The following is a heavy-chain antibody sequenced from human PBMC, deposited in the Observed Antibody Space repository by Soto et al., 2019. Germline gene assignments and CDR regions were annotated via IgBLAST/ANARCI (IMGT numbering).Heavy chain of an antibody. D-gene: IGHD6-6*01. J-gene: IGHJ3*02. Sequence: GGSLRLSCAASGFTFSNAWMNWVRQVPGKGLEWVGRIKSKTDGGTPDYAAPVKGRFTISRDDSKNTLYLQMNSLKTEDTAVYYCARQIAARSEVDIWGQGTMVTVSS. CDR2: IKSKTDGGTP. V-gene: IGHV3-15*07. CDR3: ARQIAARSEVDI. CDR1: GFTFSNAW.